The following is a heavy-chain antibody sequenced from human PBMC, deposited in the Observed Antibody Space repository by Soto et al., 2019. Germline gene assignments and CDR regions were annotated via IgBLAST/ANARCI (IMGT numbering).Heavy chain of an antibody. J-gene: IGHJ5*02. CDR3: ARIPVDTYMINWFDP. Sequence: SETLSLTCTDSGGSVSSGDYYWSWIRQTPGKGLEWIGYIYYSGSTNYNPSLKSRVSISLDTSKNQFSLRLTSVTAADTAVYYCARIPVDTYMINWFDPWGQGTLVTVSS. V-gene: IGHV4-61*08. CDR1: GGSVSSGDYY. D-gene: IGHD5-18*01. CDR2: IYYSGST.